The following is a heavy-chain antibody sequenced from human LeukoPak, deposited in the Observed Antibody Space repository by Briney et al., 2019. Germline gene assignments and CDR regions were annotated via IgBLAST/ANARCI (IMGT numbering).Heavy chain of an antibody. D-gene: IGHD2-8*01. CDR3: ARGSMTADAFDI. Sequence: SETLSLTCSVSGGSISTYYWSWIRQPPGKGLEWIGEINHSGSTNYNPSLKSRVTISVDTSKNQFSLKLSSVTAADTAVYYCARGSMTADAFDIWGQGTMVTVSS. V-gene: IGHV4-34*01. CDR1: GGSISTYY. CDR2: INHSGST. J-gene: IGHJ3*02.